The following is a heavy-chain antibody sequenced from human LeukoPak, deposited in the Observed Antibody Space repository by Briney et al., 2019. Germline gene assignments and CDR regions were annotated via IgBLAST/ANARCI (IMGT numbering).Heavy chain of an antibody. D-gene: IGHD3-22*01. Sequence: PGGSLRLSCAASGFTFSDYYMSWIRQAPGKGLEWVSYISSSGSTIYYADSVKGRFTISRDNAKNSLYLQMNSLRAEDTAVYYCARGAGGYYDSSGYLNGVFDYWGQGTLVTVSS. CDR1: GFTFSDYY. CDR2: ISSSGSTI. V-gene: IGHV3-11*04. J-gene: IGHJ4*02. CDR3: ARGAGGYYDSSGYLNGVFDY.